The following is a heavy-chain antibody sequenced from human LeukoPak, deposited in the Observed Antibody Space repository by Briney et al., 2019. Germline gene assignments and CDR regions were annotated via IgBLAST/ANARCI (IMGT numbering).Heavy chain of an antibody. CDR3: ARSYGSGNYFDY. CDR2: IYYSGSA. Sequence: SETLSLTCTVSGGSISTYYWSWIREPPGKGLEWIGYIYYSGSANYNPSPKSRVTISVDTSKNQFSLKLSSVTAADTAVYYCARSYGSGNYFDYWGQGTLATVSS. D-gene: IGHD3-10*01. J-gene: IGHJ4*02. V-gene: IGHV4-59*01. CDR1: GGSISTYY.